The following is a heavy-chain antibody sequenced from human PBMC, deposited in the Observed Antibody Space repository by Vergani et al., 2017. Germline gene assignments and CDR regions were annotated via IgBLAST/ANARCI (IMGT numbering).Heavy chain of an antibody. D-gene: IGHD3-10*01. CDR3: AKPMVLGVSPLLIASIHYYYGMDV. CDR2: ISYDGSNK. J-gene: IGHJ6*02. V-gene: IGHV3-30*18. Sequence: QVQLVESGGGVVQPGRSLRLSCAASGFTFSSYGMHWVRQAPGKGLEWVAVISYDGSNKYYADSVKGRFTISRDNSKNTLYLQMNSLRAEDTAVYYCAKPMVLGVSPLLIASIHYYYGMDVWGQGTTVTVSS. CDR1: GFTFSSYG.